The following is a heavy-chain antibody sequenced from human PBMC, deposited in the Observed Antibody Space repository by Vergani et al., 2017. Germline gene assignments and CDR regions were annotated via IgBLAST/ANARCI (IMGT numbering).Heavy chain of an antibody. J-gene: IGHJ4*02. CDR1: GFSLSTSGVG. V-gene: IGHV2-5*02. CDR3: ARMDYTSYGSGKGXVDY. Sequence: QITLKESGPTLVKPTQTLTLTCTFSGFSLSTSGVGVGWIRQPPGKALEWLALIYWDDDKRYSPSLKSRLTITKDTSNNQLVLTMTNMDPVDTATYYCARMDYTSYGSGKGXVDYWGQGTLVTVSS. CDR2: IYWDDDK. D-gene: IGHD3-10*01.